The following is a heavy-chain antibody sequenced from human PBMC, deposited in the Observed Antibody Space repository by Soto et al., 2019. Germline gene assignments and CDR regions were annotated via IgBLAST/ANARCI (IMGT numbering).Heavy chain of an antibody. Sequence: SETLPLTCTVSGGSISSYYWIWIRQPPGKGLEWIGYIYYSGSTNYNPSLKSRVTISVDTSKNQFSLKLSSVTAADTAVYYCARDKRTLGMDVWGQGTTVTVSS. CDR3: ARDKRTLGMDV. J-gene: IGHJ6*02. D-gene: IGHD1-1*01. V-gene: IGHV4-59*01. CDR2: IYYSGST. CDR1: GGSISSYY.